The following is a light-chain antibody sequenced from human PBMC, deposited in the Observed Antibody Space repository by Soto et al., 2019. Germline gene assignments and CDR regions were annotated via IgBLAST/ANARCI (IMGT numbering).Light chain of an antibody. J-gene: IGKJ4*01. V-gene: IGKV1-39*01. CDR2: SAS. CDR1: HSISTY. CDR3: QQGYNTPLT. Sequence: DIQMTQSPSSLSASVGDRVTITCRANHSISTYLNWYQQKPGKAPKLLIYSASSLQSGVPSRFSGSGSGTDFTLTISSLQPEDFANYFCQQGYNTPLTFGGGTKVEIK.